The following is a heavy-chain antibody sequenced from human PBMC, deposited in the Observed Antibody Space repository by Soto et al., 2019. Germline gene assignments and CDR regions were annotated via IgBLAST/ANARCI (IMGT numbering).Heavy chain of an antibody. J-gene: IGHJ6*02. V-gene: IGHV4-30-2*01. Sequence: SESMSLTCAVYGGCISSGGYSWSWIRQPPGKGLEWIGYIYHSGSTYYNPSLKSRVTISVDRSKNQFSLKLSSVTAADTAVYYCSREGVDIAYGMCVWGQGTTVTVSS. CDR2: IYHSGST. CDR3: SREGVDIAYGMCV. CDR1: GGCISSGGYS. D-gene: IGHD2-2*03.